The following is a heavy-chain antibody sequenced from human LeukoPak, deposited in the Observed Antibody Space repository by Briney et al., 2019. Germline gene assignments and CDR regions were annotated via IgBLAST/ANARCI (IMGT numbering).Heavy chain of an antibody. V-gene: IGHV3-23*01. J-gene: IGHJ4*02. D-gene: IGHD3-9*01. CDR1: GFTFSNAW. Sequence: GGSLRLSCAVSGFTFSNAWMSWVRQAPGKGLEWVSAISGSGGSTYYADSVKGRFTISRDNSKNTLYLQMNSLRAEDTAVYYCANNHDILTGYSFDYWGQGTLVTVSS. CDR3: ANNHDILTGYSFDY. CDR2: ISGSGGST.